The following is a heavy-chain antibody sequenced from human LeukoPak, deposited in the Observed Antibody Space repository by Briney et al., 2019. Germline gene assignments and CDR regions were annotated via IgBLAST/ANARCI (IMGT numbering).Heavy chain of an antibody. D-gene: IGHD3-22*01. CDR1: GFTFSSYS. CDR3: ARDLAPYYYDSSGYCSWAFDI. V-gene: IGHV3-21*01. Sequence: GRSLRLSCAASGFTFSSYSMTWVRQAPGKGLEWVSSISSSSSYIHYADSVKGRFTISRDNAKNSLYLQMNSLRAEDTAVYYCARDLAPYYYDSSGYCSWAFDIWGQGTMVTVSS. J-gene: IGHJ3*02. CDR2: ISSSSSYI.